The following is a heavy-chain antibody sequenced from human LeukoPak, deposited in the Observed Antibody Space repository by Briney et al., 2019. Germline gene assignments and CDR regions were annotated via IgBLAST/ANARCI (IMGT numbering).Heavy chain of an antibody. CDR3: ANSLYGSGSYYFDY. J-gene: IGHJ4*02. V-gene: IGHV3-30-3*01. CDR1: GFTFSSYA. Sequence: GGSLRLSCAASGFTFSSYAMHWVRQAPGKGLEWVAVISYDGSNKYYADSVKGRFTISRDNSKNTLYLQMNSLRAEDTAVYYCANSLYGSGSYYFDYWGQGTLVTVSS. D-gene: IGHD3-10*01. CDR2: ISYDGSNK.